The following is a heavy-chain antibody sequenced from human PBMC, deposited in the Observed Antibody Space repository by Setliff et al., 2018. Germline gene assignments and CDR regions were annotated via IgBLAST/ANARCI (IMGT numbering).Heavy chain of an antibody. D-gene: IGHD3-3*01. CDR2: ISPHTGGT. Sequence: ASVTVSCKASGYIFTGYYMHWVRQAPGQGLEWMGRISPHTGGTNSAQKFQGRVTMTRDTSVSTVYMELNSLRSDDTAVYYCVRAGFDAISNGLDYWGQGTLVTVSS. J-gene: IGHJ4*02. CDR3: VRAGFDAISNGLDY. V-gene: IGHV1-2*06. CDR1: GYIFTGYY.